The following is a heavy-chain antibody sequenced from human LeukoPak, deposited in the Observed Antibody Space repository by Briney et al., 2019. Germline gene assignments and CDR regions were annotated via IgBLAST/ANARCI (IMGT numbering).Heavy chain of an antibody. CDR1: GFPFSTYG. Sequence: GGSLRLSCVASGFPFSTYGMHWVRQAPGNGLEWVTVISYDGSNTYYADSVKGRFTISRDISKNMVYLQMNSVRSEDTAVYFCAGGGSGWSIAQWGQGTLVTVSS. D-gene: IGHD6-19*01. CDR2: ISYDGSNT. CDR3: AGGGSGWSIAQ. J-gene: IGHJ4*02. V-gene: IGHV3-30*03.